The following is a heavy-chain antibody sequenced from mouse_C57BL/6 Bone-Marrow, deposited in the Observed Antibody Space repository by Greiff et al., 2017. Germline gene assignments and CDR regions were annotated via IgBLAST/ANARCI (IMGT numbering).Heavy chain of an antibody. D-gene: IGHD1-1*01. Sequence: EVMLVESGGGLVKPGGSLKLSCAASGFTFSSYAMSWVRQTPEKRLEWVATISDGGSYTNYPDNVKGRFTISRDNAKNNLYLQLSHLKSEDTAMYYCARDRGNYYGSSYYFDYWGQGTTLT. J-gene: IGHJ2*01. V-gene: IGHV5-4*01. CDR2: ISDGGSYT. CDR1: GFTFSSYA. CDR3: ARDRGNYYGSSYYFDY.